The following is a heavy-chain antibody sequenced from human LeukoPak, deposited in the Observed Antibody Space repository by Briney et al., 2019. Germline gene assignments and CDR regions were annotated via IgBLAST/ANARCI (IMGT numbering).Heavy chain of an antibody. CDR3: AKGRQLWLRYWFDP. V-gene: IGHV4-39*07. CDR2: IYYSGST. D-gene: IGHD5-18*01. CDR1: GGSISSSSYY. Sequence: SETLSLTCTVSGGSISSSSYYWGWIRQPPGKGLEWIGSIYYSGSTYYNPSPKSRVTISVDTSKNQFSLKLSSVTAADTAVYYCAKGRQLWLRYWFDPWGQGTLVTVSS. J-gene: IGHJ5*02.